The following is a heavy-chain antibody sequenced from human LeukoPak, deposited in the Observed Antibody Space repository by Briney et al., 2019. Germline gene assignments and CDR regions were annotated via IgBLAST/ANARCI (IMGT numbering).Heavy chain of an antibody. CDR2: IYTIGST. J-gene: IGHJ6*03. CDR1: GGSISSYY. Sequence: PSETLSLTCTVSGGSISSYYWSWIRQPAGKGLEGIGRIYTIGSTNYNPSLKSRVTISVDTSKNQFSLKLSSVTAADTAVYYCARELPDIVVVPAAIFDYYYMDVWGKGTTVTVSS. CDR3: ARELPDIVVVPAAIFDYYYMDV. V-gene: IGHV4-4*07. D-gene: IGHD2-2*02.